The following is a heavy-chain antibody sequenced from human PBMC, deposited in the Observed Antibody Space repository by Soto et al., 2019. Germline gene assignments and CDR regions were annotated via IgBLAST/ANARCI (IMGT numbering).Heavy chain of an antibody. CDR2: IYYSGSN. CDR3: ARGRFERRGFAKIVGKRDAMDV. D-gene: IGHD3-22*01. Sequence: QVQLQESGPGLVEPSETLSLTCTVSGGSISGFYWSWIRQAPGKGMECIGYIYYSGSNNYNPSLKSRATISVDTSKNQFSLTLTSVTGADTAIYYCARGRFERRGFAKIVGKRDAMDVWGQGTTVIVSS. CDR1: GGSISGFY. J-gene: IGHJ6*02. V-gene: IGHV4-59*01.